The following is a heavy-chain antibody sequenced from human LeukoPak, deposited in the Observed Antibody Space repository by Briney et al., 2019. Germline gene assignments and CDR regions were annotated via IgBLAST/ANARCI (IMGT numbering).Heavy chain of an antibody. CDR3: ARHREATTVTNFDY. J-gene: IGHJ4*02. D-gene: IGHD4-17*01. Sequence: SETLSLTCTVSGASISSYYWSWIRQPAGKGLEWIGRIYTSVSTNYNPSLKSRVTMSVDTSENQFSLRLSSVTAADTAVYYCARHREATTVTNFDYWGQGTLVTVSS. V-gene: IGHV4-4*07. CDR1: GASISSYY. CDR2: IYTSVST.